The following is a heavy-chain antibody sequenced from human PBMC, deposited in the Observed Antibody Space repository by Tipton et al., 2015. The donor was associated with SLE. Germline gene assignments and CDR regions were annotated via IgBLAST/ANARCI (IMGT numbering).Heavy chain of an antibody. Sequence: TLSLTCAVYGGSFSGYYWSWIRQPPGKGLEWIGEINHSGSTNYNPSLKSRVTISVDTSKNQFSLKLSSVTAADTAVYYCARASDGGNDRWGQGILVTVSS. J-gene: IGHJ5*02. CDR2: INHSGST. CDR1: GGSFSGYY. V-gene: IGHV4-34*01. CDR3: ARASDGGNDR. D-gene: IGHD2-15*01.